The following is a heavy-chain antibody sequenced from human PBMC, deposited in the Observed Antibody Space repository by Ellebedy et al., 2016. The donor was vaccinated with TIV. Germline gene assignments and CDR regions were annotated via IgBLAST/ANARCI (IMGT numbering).Heavy chain of an antibody. CDR2: LSSSSDYI. CDR1: GFTFRTYA. Sequence: GESLKISXGTSGFTFRTYAMSWVRQAPGRGLEWVSSLSSSSDYIYYANSVRGRFTISRDNAVKALYLQMNSLRVEDTAVYYCARDLGYYDSLTGLTNYGMDVWGQGTTVTVSS. CDR3: ARDLGYYDSLTGLTNYGMDV. J-gene: IGHJ6*02. V-gene: IGHV3-21*01. D-gene: IGHD3-22*01.